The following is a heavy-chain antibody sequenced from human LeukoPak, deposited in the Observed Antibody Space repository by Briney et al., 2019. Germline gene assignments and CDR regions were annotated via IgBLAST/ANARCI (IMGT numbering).Heavy chain of an antibody. V-gene: IGHV3-23*01. J-gene: IGHJ4*02. Sequence: GGSLRLXCAASGFTCSSYAMRWVRRAPGKGLEWVSAISGSGGSTYCADSVKGRFTISRDNSKNTLYLQMNSLRAEDTAVYYCATDRGGYFDLWGQGTLVTVSS. D-gene: IGHD2-15*01. CDR1: GFTCSSYA. CDR2: ISGSGGST. CDR3: ATDRGGYFDL.